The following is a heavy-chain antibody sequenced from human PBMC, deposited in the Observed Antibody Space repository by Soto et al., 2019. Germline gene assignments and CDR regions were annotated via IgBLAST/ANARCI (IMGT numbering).Heavy chain of an antibody. CDR1: GGSFSGYY. V-gene: IGHV4-34*01. CDR2: INHSGST. D-gene: IGHD2-2*01. J-gene: IGHJ3*02. Sequence: SETLSLTCAVYGGSFSGYYWSWIRQPPGKGLEWIGEINHSGSTNYNPSLKSRVTISVDTSKNQFSLKLSSVTAADTAVYYCARDQVPAAMAGDAFDIWGQGTMVT. CDR3: ARDQVPAAMAGDAFDI.